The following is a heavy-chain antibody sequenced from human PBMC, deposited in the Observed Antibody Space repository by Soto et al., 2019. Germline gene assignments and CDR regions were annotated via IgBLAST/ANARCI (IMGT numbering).Heavy chain of an antibody. CDR1: GFTFSSYW. Sequence: GGSLRLSCAASGFTFSSYWMSWVRQAPGKGLEWVANIKQDGSEKYYVDSVKGRLTISRDNAKNSLYLQMNSLRAEDTAVYYCARARYYDYIWGSYRPHDYWGQGTLVTVSS. CDR3: ARARYYDYIWGSYRPHDY. J-gene: IGHJ4*02. D-gene: IGHD3-16*02. V-gene: IGHV3-7*01. CDR2: IKQDGSEK.